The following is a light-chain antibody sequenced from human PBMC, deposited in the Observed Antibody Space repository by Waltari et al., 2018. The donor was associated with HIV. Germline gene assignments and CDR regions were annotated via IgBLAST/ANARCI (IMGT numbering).Light chain of an antibody. J-gene: IGLJ2*01. CDR2: EVT. CDR1: TSDVGGYDY. CDR3: TSYRSGSTLV. V-gene: IGLV2-14*01. Sequence: QSALTQPASVSGSPGQSITISCTGTTSDVGGYDYVSWYQQHPGKAPKLLICEVTSRPSGVSHRFSGSKSGNTASLTISGLQAEDEADYYCTSYRSGSTLVVGGGTKVTVL.